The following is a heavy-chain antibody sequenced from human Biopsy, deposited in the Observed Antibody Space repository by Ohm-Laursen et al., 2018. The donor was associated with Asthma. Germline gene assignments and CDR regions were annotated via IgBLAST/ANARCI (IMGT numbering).Heavy chain of an antibody. CDR2: IDQSGYT. D-gene: IGHD1-20*01. CDR1: GGYLTGHY. CDR3: ARAAITGIRGWFDP. Sequence: PSETLSLTYTVYGGYLTGHYWNWIRQPPGKGLEWIGEIDQSGYTNYNPSLKSRVTISADTSKNQFHLNLSSVTAADTAVYFCARAAITGIRGWFDPWGQGILVTVSS. V-gene: IGHV4-34*01. J-gene: IGHJ5*02.